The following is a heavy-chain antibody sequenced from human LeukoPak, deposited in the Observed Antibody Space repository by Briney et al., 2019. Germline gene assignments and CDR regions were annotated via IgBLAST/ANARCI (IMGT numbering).Heavy chain of an antibody. Sequence: SDTLSLTYTDSVGSIRSCYWSWIRQPPGKGLEWIGYIYYSGSTNYNPSLKSRVTISVDTSKNQFSLKLSSVTAADTAVYYCARGPMITFGGVILYYFDYWGQGTLVTVSS. J-gene: IGHJ4*02. V-gene: IGHV4-59*07. D-gene: IGHD3-16*02. CDR1: VGSIRSCY. CDR3: ARGPMITFGGVILYYFDY. CDR2: IYYSGST.